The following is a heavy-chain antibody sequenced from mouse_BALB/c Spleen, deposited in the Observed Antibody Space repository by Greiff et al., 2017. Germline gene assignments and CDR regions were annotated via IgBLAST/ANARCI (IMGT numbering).Heavy chain of an antibody. V-gene: IGHV2-9-2*01. CDR1: GFSLTSYD. D-gene: IGHD2-4*01. CDR3: VRDLGDYDAPSYAMDY. Sequence: QVQLKESGPGLVAPSQSLSITCTVSGFSLTSYDISWIRQPPGKGLEWLGVIWTGGGTNYNSAFMSRLSISKDNSKSQVFLKMNSLQTDDTAIYYCVRDLGDYDAPSYAMDYWGQGTSVTVSS. CDR2: IWTGGGT. J-gene: IGHJ4*01.